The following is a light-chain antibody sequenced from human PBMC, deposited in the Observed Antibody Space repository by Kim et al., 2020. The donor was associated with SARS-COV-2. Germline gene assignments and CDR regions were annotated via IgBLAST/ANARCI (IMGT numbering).Light chain of an antibody. CDR1: QGVNNH. V-gene: IGKV1-16*02. Sequence: ASVGYRVTITCRASQGVNNHVAWFQQKPGKAPKSLIYGASNLHSGVPSQFSGSGSGTDFTLTISSLQPEDFATYYCQQYYALPFTFGGGTKVDIK. CDR3: QQYYALPFT. CDR2: GAS. J-gene: IGKJ4*01.